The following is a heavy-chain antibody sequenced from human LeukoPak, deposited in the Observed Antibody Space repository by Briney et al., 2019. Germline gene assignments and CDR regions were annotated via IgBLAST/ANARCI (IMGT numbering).Heavy chain of an antibody. CDR1: GGSISSGGYY. Sequence: PSQTLSLTCTVSGGSISSGGYYWSWIRQHPGRGLEWIGYIYYSGSTYYNPSLKSRVTISVDTSKNQFSLKLSSVTAADTAVYYCARRHDILIGYLSWFDPWGQGTLVTVSS. CDR2: IYYSGST. CDR3: ARRHDILIGYLSWFDP. V-gene: IGHV4-31*03. D-gene: IGHD3-9*01. J-gene: IGHJ5*02.